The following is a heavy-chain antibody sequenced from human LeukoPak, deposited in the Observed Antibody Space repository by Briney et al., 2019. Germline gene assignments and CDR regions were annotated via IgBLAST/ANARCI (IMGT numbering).Heavy chain of an antibody. Sequence: SETLSLTCTVSGGSTSSYYWSWIRQPPGKGLEWIGYIYYSGSTNYNPSLKSRVIISVDTSKNQFSLKLSSVTAADTAVYYCARVEEGYGSGRRENYYYYYMDVWGKGTTVTISS. CDR3: ARVEEGYGSGRRENYYYYYMDV. CDR1: GGSTSSYY. J-gene: IGHJ6*03. D-gene: IGHD3-10*01. V-gene: IGHV4-59*01. CDR2: IYYSGST.